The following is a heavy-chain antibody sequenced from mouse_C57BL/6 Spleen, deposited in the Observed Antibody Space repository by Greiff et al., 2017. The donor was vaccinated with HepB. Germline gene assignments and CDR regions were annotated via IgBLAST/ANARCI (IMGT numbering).Heavy chain of an antibody. CDR2: IYPRSGNT. CDR1: GYTFTSYG. D-gene: IGHD1-1*01. J-gene: IGHJ4*01. Sequence: VQRVESGAELARPGASVKLSCKASGYTFTSYGISWVKQRTGQGLEWIGEIYPRSGNTYYNEKFKGKATLTADKSSSTAYMELRRLTSQDSAVYFCARGDYYGSEDYAMDYWGQGTSVTVSS. CDR3: ARGDYYGSEDYAMDY. V-gene: IGHV1-81*01.